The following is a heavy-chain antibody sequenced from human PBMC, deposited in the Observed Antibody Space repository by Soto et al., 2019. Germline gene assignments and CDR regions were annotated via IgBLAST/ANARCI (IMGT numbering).Heavy chain of an antibody. CDR1: GGSLSGATYS. J-gene: IGHJ4*02. CDR3: ARSREFDY. Sequence: QVQLRESGSGLVKPLETLSLTCGVSGGSLSGATYSWNWIRQQPGKGLEWIGYIFPSGTTYYNPSLTSRVTISIDVSKNQFSLSLRSFTAADTAVYYCARSREFDYWSQGTLVSVSS. CDR2: IFPSGTT. V-gene: IGHV4-30-2*01.